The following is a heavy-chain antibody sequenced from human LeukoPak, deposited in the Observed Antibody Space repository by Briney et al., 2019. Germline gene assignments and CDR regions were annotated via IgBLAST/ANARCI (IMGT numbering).Heavy chain of an antibody. D-gene: IGHD5-24*01. J-gene: IGHJ6*03. V-gene: IGHV1-69*06. CDR1: GGTFSSYA. CDR2: IIPIFGTA. Sequence: SVKVSCKASGGTFSSYAISWVRQAPGQGLEWMGGIIPIFGTANYAQKFQGRVTITADKSTSTAYMELSSLRSEDTAVYYCASREMAMSYYYYMDVWGKGTTVTVSS. CDR3: ASREMAMSYYYYMDV.